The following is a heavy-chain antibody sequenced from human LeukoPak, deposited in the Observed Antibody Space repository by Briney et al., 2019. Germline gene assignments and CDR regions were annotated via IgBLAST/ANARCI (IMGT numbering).Heavy chain of an antibody. V-gene: IGHV3-11*05. J-gene: IGHJ4*02. CDR1: GIPFSDYY. CDR3: ARAKWLVTPFDY. Sequence: GGSLRLSCVVSGIPFSDYYMNWIRQTPGKGLEWISYISASSSYTDYADSVKGRFTISRDNAQNALFLQMNRLRVEDTAVYYCARAKWLVTPFDYWGQGTLVTVSS. CDR2: ISASSSYT. D-gene: IGHD6-19*01.